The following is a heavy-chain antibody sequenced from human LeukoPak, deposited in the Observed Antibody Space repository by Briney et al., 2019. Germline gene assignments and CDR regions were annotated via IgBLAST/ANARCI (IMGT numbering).Heavy chain of an antibody. CDR2: INPSGGST. D-gene: IGHD1-1*01. CDR1: GYTFTSYY. Sequence: ASVKVSCKASGYTFTSYYIFWVRQAPGQGLEWMGIINPSGGSTSYAQKFQGRVTMTRDMSTSTVYMELSSLRSEDTAVYYCARGGVVTGTTLLRFDYWGQGTLVTVSS. V-gene: IGHV1-46*01. CDR3: ARGGVVTGTTLLRFDY. J-gene: IGHJ4*02.